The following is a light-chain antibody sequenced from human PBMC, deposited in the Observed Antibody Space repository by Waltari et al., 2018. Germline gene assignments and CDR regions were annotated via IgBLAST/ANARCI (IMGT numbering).Light chain of an antibody. CDR1: QSVSSSY. CDR3: QQYGSSPLT. V-gene: IGKV3-20*01. J-gene: IGKJ4*01. Sequence: EIVLTQSPGTLSLSPGERATLFCRTSQSVSSSYLAWYQQKPGQAPRLLIYGASSRATGIPDRFSGSGSGTGFTLTISRLEPEDFAVYYCQQYGSSPLTFGGGTRVEIK. CDR2: GAS.